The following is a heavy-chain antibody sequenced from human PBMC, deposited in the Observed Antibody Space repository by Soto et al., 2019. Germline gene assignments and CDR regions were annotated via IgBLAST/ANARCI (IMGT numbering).Heavy chain of an antibody. D-gene: IGHD1-26*01. CDR3: ARPDKIQWEPNYGNWYFDL. CDR1: GGTFSSYA. CDR2: IIPIFGTA. V-gene: IGHV1-69*06. Sequence: GASVQVSCNASGGTFSSYAMSCVRQAPGQGLEWMGGIIPIFGTANYAQKFQGRVTITADKSTSTAYMELSSLRSEDTAVYYCARPDKIQWEPNYGNWYFDLWGRGTLVTVSS. J-gene: IGHJ2*01.